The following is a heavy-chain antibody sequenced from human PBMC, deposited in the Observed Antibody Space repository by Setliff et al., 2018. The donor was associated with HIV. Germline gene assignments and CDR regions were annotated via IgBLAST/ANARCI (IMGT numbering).Heavy chain of an antibody. CDR1: GFTFSNYA. J-gene: IGHJ4*02. CDR3: AKTYYYDSSGYYYFDS. Sequence: GGSLRLSCAASGFTFSNYAMTWVRQAPGKGLEWVSAISGGGDRTYHADSVRGRFTISRDNSKNSLYLQMNSLRAEDTAVYYCAKTYYYDSSGYYYFDSWGQGTLVTVSS. V-gene: IGHV3-23*01. D-gene: IGHD3-22*01. CDR2: ISGGGDRT.